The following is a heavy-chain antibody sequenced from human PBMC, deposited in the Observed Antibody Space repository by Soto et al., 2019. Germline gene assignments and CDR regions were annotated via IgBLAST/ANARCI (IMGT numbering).Heavy chain of an antibody. CDR1: GYTFTSYA. CDR3: ARPHYDFWSGYRYYFDY. J-gene: IGHJ4*02. Sequence: ASVKVSCKASGYTFTSYAMHWVRQAPGQRLEWMGWINAGNGNTKYLQKFQGRVTITRDTSASTAYMELSSLRSEDTAVYYCARPHYDFWSGYRYYFDYWGQGTLVTVSS. D-gene: IGHD3-3*01. CDR2: INAGNGNT. V-gene: IGHV1-3*01.